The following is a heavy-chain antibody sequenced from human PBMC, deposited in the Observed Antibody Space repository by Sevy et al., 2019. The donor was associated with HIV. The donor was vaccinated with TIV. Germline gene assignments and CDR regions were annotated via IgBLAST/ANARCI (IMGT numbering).Heavy chain of an antibody. Sequence: GGSLRLSCAASGFTVSSNYMSWVRQAPGKGLEWVSVIYSGGSTYYADSVKDRFSISRDNSKNTLYLQMSSLRAEDTAVYYCAGDSPMTTVVTVGYYGMDVWGQGTTVTVSS. CDR1: GFTVSSNY. V-gene: IGHV3-66*01. J-gene: IGHJ6*02. CDR3: AGDSPMTTVVTVGYYGMDV. D-gene: IGHD4-17*01. CDR2: IYSGGST.